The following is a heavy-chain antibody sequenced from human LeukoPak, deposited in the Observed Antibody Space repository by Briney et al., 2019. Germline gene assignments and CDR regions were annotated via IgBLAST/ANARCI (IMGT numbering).Heavy chain of an antibody. CDR3: ARDQPRNWPFDY. CDR2: INPNSGGT. CDR1: GYTFTGYY. Sequence: ASVKVSCKASGYTFTGYYMHWVRQAPGQGLEWMGRINPNSGGTNYAQKFQGRVTMTRDTSISTAYMELSRLRSDDTAVYYCARDQPRNWPFDYWGQGTLVTVSS. V-gene: IGHV1-2*06. D-gene: IGHD1-1*01. J-gene: IGHJ4*02.